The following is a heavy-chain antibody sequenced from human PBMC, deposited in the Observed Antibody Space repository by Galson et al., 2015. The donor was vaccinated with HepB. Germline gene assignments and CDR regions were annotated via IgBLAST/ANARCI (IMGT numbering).Heavy chain of an antibody. CDR2: IRSKANSYAA. V-gene: IGHV3-73*01. Sequence: SLRLSCAASGFTFSGSAMHWVRQASGKGLEWVGRIRSKANSYAAAYAASVKGRFTISRDDSKNTAYLQMNSLKTEDTAVYYCTRHGAANGLSLNYWGQGTLVTVSS. CDR1: GFTFSGSA. J-gene: IGHJ4*02. D-gene: IGHD1-1*01. CDR3: TRHGAANGLSLNY.